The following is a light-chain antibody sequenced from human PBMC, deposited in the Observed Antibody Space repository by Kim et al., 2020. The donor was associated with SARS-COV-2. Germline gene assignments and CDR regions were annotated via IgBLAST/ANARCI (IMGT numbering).Light chain of an antibody. CDR1: SIDVWSYNL. V-gene: IGLV2-23*01. J-gene: IGLJ2*01. CDR3: CSYADSSTLV. Sequence: QSITIACTRTSIDVWSYNLVSWYQQEPGKAPKLMVYEATKRPSGVSNRFSGSKSGNTASLTISGLQAGDEADYYCCSYADSSTLVFGGGTKVTVL. CDR2: EAT.